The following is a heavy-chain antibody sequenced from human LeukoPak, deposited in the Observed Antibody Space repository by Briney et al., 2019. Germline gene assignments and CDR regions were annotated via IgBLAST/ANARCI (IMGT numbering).Heavy chain of an antibody. CDR2: ISGSGGST. CDR3: AKVVAGSGSYRYYYGMDV. CDR1: GFTIINYW. V-gene: IGHV3-23*01. Sequence: PGGSLRLSCAASGFTIINYWIHWVRQAPGKGLEWVSAISGSGGSTYYADSVKGRFTISRDNSKNTLYLQMNSLRAEDTAVYYCAKVVAGSGSYRYYYGMDVWGQGTTVTVSS. J-gene: IGHJ6*02. D-gene: IGHD3-10*01.